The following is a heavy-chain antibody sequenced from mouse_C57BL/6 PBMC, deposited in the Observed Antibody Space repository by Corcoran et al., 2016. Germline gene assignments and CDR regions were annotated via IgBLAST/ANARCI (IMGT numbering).Heavy chain of an antibody. J-gene: IGHJ1*03. Sequence: QVQLQQSGAELARPGASVKLSCKASGYTFTSYGISWVKQRTGQGLEWIGEIYPRSGNTYYNEKFKGKATLTADKSSSTAYMELRSLTSEDSAVYFCARKKNWDFDVWGTGTTVTVSS. CDR3: ARKKNWDFDV. V-gene: IGHV1-81*01. CDR2: IYPRSGNT. CDR1: GYTFTSYG.